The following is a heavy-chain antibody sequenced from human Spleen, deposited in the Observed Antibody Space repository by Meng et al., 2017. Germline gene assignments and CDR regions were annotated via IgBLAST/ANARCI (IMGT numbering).Heavy chain of an antibody. CDR1: GYKFVNYY. D-gene: IGHD3-10*01. Sequence: ASVKVSCKASGYKFVNYYIHWVRQAPGEGLEWMGIINPSGGATTYAQKFKGRVTMTRDTSTSTVYMELSSLLSDDTAVYYCARNYDSGSLHYWGQGTLVTVSS. J-gene: IGHJ4*02. CDR2: INPSGGAT. CDR3: ARNYDSGSLHY. V-gene: IGHV1-46*01.